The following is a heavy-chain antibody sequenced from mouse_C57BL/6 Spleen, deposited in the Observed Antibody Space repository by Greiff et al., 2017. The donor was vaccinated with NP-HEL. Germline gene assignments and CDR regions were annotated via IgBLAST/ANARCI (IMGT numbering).Heavy chain of an antibody. CDR2: INPGSGGT. Sequence: QVQLQQSGAELVRPGTSVKVSCKASGYAFTNYLIEWVKQRPGQGLEWIGVINPGSGGTNYNEKFKGKATLTADKSSSTAYMQLSSLTSEDSAVYFCARVYDGYYDWCFDVWGTGTTVTVSS. CDR3: ARVYDGYYDWCFDV. D-gene: IGHD2-3*01. CDR1: GYAFTNYL. J-gene: IGHJ1*03. V-gene: IGHV1-54*01.